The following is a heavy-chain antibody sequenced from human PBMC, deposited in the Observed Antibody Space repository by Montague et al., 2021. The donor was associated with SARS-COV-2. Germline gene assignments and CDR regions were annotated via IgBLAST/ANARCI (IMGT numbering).Heavy chain of an antibody. V-gene: IGHV4-34*01. CDR1: GGSFSGSF. CDR3: AKTGGFSEILADYDNPRDVPVRHRQKDVQPPRRAFDI. J-gene: IGHJ3*02. Sequence: SETLSLTCAVYGGSFSGSFWNWIRPHPGQGLERLGEINHRGTTKYNPTAESRVLMSVDTSKNQIALRLTSVTVADTAVYYCAKTGGFSEILADYDNPRDVPVRHRQKDVQPPRRAFDIWGQGQLVTVSS. D-gene: IGHD3-9*01. CDR2: INHRGTT.